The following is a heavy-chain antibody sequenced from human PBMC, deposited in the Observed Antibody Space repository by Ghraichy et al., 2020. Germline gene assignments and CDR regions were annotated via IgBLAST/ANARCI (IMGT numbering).Heavy chain of an antibody. CDR3: ARDLNPVRIAARPGVANTIYYYYGMDV. J-gene: IGHJ6*02. CDR2: IIPIFGTA. CDR1: GGTFSSYA. D-gene: IGHD6-6*01. V-gene: IGHV1-69*13. Sequence: SVKVSCKASGGTFSSYAISWVRQAPGQGLEWMGGIIPIFGTANYAQKFQGRVTITADESTSTAYMELSSLRSEDTAVYYCARDLNPVRIAARPGVANTIYYYYGMDVWGQGTTVTVSS.